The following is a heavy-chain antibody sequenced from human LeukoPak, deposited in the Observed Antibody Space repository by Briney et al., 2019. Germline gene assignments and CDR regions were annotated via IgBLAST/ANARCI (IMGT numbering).Heavy chain of an antibody. Sequence: SETLSLTCTVSGVSIGSSGHYWGWIRQPPGKGLEWIASFYYDGSDFYNPSLRSRVTISVDTSKNQFSLKVTSVTAADTAVYYCARQSFYDFWTFDSWGQGTRFPVSS. CDR3: ARQSFYDFWTFDS. CDR2: FYYDGSD. J-gene: IGHJ4*02. V-gene: IGHV4-39*01. D-gene: IGHD3-3*01. CDR1: GVSIGSSGHY.